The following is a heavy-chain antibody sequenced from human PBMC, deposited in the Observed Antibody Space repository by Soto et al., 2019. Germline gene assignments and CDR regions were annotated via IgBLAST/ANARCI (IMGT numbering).Heavy chain of an antibody. J-gene: IGHJ5*01. V-gene: IGHV3-23*01. CDR1: GFTFSSYA. D-gene: IGHD5-18*01. CDR2: ISGRGGST. CDR3: ATDTEMVPGPLDS. Sequence: PGGSLRLSCAASGFTFSSYAMSWVRQAPGKGLEWVSDISGRGGSTYYADSVKGRFTISRDNSKNTVYLQMNSLRAEDTAVYYCATDTEMVPGPLDSWGQGTLVTVSS.